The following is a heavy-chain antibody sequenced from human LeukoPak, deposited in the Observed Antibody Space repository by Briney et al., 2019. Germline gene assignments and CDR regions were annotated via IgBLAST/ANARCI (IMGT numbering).Heavy chain of an antibody. V-gene: IGHV3-53*01. CDR2: IYSGGST. CDR3: ARCSRYGDYFDY. Sequence: GGSLRLSCAASGFTVSSNYMSWVRQAPGKGLEWVSVIYSGGSTYYADSVKGRFTISRDNSKNTLYLQMNSLRAEDTAVYYCARCSRYGDYFDYWGQGTLVTASS. CDR1: GFTVSSNY. J-gene: IGHJ4*02. D-gene: IGHD2-2*01.